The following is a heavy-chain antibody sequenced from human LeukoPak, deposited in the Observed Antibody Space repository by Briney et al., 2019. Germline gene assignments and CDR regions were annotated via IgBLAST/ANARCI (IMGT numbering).Heavy chain of an antibody. CDR2: FDPEDGET. J-gene: IGHJ4*02. D-gene: IGHD3-22*01. CDR3: ATSRDDSSGYYYEDY. Sequence: GASVMVSCKVSGYTLTELSMHWVRQAPGKGLEWMGGFDPEDGETIYAQKFQGRVTMTEDTSTDTAYMELSSLRSEDTAVYYCATSRDDSSGYYYEDYWGQGTLVTVSS. CDR1: GYTLTELS. V-gene: IGHV1-24*01.